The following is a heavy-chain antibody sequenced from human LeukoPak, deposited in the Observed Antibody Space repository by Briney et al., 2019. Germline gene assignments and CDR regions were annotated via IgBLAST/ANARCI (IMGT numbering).Heavy chain of an antibody. Sequence: PGGSLRLSCAASGFTFSNYNFYWVRQAPGKGLEWVSVIYSGGSTYYADSVKGRLTISRDNSKNTLYLQMNSLRAEDTAVYYCARCIAVAAPVYWGQGTLVTVSS. CDR1: GFTFSNYN. V-gene: IGHV3-53*01. J-gene: IGHJ4*02. CDR3: ARCIAVAAPVY. CDR2: IYSGGST. D-gene: IGHD6-19*01.